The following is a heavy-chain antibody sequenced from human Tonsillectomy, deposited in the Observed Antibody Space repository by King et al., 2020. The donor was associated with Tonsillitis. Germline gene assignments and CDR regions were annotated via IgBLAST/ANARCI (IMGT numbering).Heavy chain of an antibody. D-gene: IGHD2-21*01. V-gene: IGHV4-61*02. CDR2: IYTSGST. J-gene: IGHJ4*02. CDR1: GGSISSGSYY. CDR3: ARAPTSDCGGDCYPHY. Sequence: VQLQESGPGLVKPSQTLSLTCTVSGGSISSGSYYWSWIRQPAGKGLEWIGRIYTSGSTNYNPSLKSRVTMSVDTSKNQFSLKLSSVTAADTAVYYCARAPTSDCGGDCYPHYWGQGTLVTVSS.